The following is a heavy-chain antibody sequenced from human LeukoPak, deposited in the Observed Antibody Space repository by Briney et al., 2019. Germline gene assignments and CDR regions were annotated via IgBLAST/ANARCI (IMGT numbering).Heavy chain of an antibody. CDR3: AREEYYDILTGYYSY. J-gene: IGHJ4*02. Sequence: ASVKVSCKASGYTFTGYYMHWVRQAPGQGLEWMGWINPNSGGSNYAQKFQGRVTMTRDTSISTAYMELSRLRSDDTAVYYCAREEYYDILTGYYSYWGQGTLVTVSS. D-gene: IGHD3-9*01. V-gene: IGHV1-2*02. CDR1: GYTFTGYY. CDR2: INPNSGGS.